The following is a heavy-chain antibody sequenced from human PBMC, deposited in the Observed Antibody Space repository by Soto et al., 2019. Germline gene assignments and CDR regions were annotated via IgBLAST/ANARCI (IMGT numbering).Heavy chain of an antibody. CDR3: ARDLAVAGMYYGMDV. CDR2: IGTAGDT. Sequence: GGSLRLSCAASGFTFSSYDMHWVRPATGKGLEWVSAIGTAGDTYYPGSVKGRFTISRENAKNSLYLQMNSLRAEDTAVYYCARDLAVAGMYYGMDVWGQGTTVTVSS. J-gene: IGHJ6*02. CDR1: GFTFSSYD. V-gene: IGHV3-13*01. D-gene: IGHD6-19*01.